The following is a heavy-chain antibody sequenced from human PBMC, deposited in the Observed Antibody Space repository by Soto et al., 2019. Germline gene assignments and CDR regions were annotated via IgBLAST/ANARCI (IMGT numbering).Heavy chain of an antibody. V-gene: IGHV2-5*02. CDR1: GFSLSTSGVG. J-gene: IGHJ4*02. CDR3: VHIRYGSGLFDY. Sequence: QITLKESGPTLVKPTQTLTLTCNFSGFSLSTSGVGVGWIRQPPGKALEWLALIYWDDDKRYSPSLKSRLTINQDTSKNQVVLTMTNMDPVDTATYYCVHIRYGSGLFDYWGQGTLVTVSS. CDR2: IYWDDDK. D-gene: IGHD3-10*01.